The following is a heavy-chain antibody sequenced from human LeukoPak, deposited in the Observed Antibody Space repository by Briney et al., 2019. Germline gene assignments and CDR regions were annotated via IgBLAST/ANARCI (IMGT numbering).Heavy chain of an antibody. CDR3: AREVNYYDSSGFDY. Sequence: NPSETLSLTCTVSGGSISIYYWSWIRQPPGKGLEWIGYIHYSGSTNYNPSLKSRVTISVDTSKNQFSLKLSSVTAADTAVYYCAREVNYYDSSGFDYWGQGTLVTVSS. CDR1: GGSISIYY. D-gene: IGHD3-22*01. J-gene: IGHJ4*02. V-gene: IGHV4-59*01. CDR2: IHYSGST.